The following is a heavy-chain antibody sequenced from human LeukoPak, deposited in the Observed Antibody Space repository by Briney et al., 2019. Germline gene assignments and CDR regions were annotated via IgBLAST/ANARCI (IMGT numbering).Heavy chain of an antibody. CDR3: ARGHDYGDYGYYYYMDV. D-gene: IGHD4-17*01. Sequence: RTSETLSLTCAVYGGSFSGYYWSWIRQPPGKGLEWIGEINHSGSTNYNPSLKSRVIISVDTSKNQFSLKLSSVTAADTAVYYCARGHDYGDYGYYYYMDVWGKGTTVTVSS. J-gene: IGHJ6*03. CDR1: GGSFSGYY. CDR2: INHSGST. V-gene: IGHV4-34*01.